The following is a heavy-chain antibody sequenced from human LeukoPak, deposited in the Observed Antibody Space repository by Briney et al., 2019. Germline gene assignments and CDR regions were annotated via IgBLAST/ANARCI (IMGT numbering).Heavy chain of an antibody. CDR1: GFIFSTYA. CDR3: VKDGEWTFDI. Sequence: GGSLRLSCAASGFIFSTYAMSWVRQAPGEGLEWVAFIGRDATTKYYADSVKGRFTISGDSSYNTAFLQMNSLRPEDTAIYYCVKDGEWTFDIWGQGTMVTVSS. D-gene: IGHD3-3*01. CDR2: IGRDATTK. V-gene: IGHV3-30*02. J-gene: IGHJ3*02.